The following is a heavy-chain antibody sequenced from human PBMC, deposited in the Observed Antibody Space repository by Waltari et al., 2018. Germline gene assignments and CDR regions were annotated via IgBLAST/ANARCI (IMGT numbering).Heavy chain of an antibody. CDR2: IYHSGST. V-gene: IGHV4-38-2*01. D-gene: IGHD6-13*01. J-gene: IGHJ4*02. CDR1: GYSISSGYY. Sequence: QVQLQESGPGLVKPSETLSLTCAVSGYSISSGYYWGWIRQPPGKGLEWIGSIYHSGSTYYNPSLKRRVTISVDTSKNQFALKLSSVTAADTAVYYCASCIAAAGYRDWGQGTLVTVSS. CDR3: ASCIAAAGYRD.